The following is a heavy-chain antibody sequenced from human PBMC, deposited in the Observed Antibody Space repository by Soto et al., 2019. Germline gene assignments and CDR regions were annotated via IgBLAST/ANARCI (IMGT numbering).Heavy chain of an antibody. CDR3: ARDRRSYSSSFYYGMDV. CDR1: GFSLSTSGMC. J-gene: IGHJ6*04. CDR2: IDWDDDK. V-gene: IGHV2-70*01. D-gene: IGHD6-13*01. Sequence: SGPTLVNPTQTLTLTCTFSGFSLSTSGMCVSWIRQPPGKALEWLALIDWDDDKYYSTSLKTRLTISKDTSKNQVVLTMTNMDPVDTATYYCARDRRSYSSSFYYGMDVWGEVTTVTVSS.